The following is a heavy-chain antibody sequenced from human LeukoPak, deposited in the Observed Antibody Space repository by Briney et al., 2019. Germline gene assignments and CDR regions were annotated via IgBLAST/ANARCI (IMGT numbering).Heavy chain of an antibody. Sequence: GESLKISCKASGYSFTNYWIGWVRQMPGKGLEWMGIIYPGDSGTRYSPSFQGQVTISADQSISTAYLQWSSLKASDTAMYYCARQIYCGGDCYSDYYFDYWGQGTLVTVSS. J-gene: IGHJ4*02. CDR3: ARQIYCGGDCYSDYYFDY. D-gene: IGHD2-21*02. CDR1: GYSFTNYW. V-gene: IGHV5-51*01. CDR2: IYPGDSGT.